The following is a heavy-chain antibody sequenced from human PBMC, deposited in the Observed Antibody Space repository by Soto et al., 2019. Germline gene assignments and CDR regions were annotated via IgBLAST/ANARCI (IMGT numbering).Heavy chain of an antibody. J-gene: IGHJ4*02. V-gene: IGHV3-21*01. CDR1: GFTFSSYS. CDR3: AGRSCTNGVCPFDY. CDR2: ISSGGGGK. Sequence: GGSLRLSCAASGFTFSSYSMSWARQAPGKGLEWVSSISSGGGGKYHADSMKGRVTISRDNAENSLYLQMNNLRVDDTAVYYCAGRSCTNGVCPFDYWGQGT. D-gene: IGHD2-8*01.